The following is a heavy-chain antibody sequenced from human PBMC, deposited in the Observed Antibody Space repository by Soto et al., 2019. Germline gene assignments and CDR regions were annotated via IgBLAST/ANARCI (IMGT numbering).Heavy chain of an antibody. CDR1: GDSVSNNNAA. CDR3: ARAKEYTSSSGLDV. Sequence: PSQTLSLTCAISGDSVSNNNAAWNCIRQSPSRGLKWLGRTYYRSKWYSDYALSVKSRIAVKPDTSKNQFSLQLNSVSTEDTAVYYCARAKEYTSSSGLDVWGQGTTVTVS. CDR2: TYYRSKWYS. J-gene: IGHJ6*02. V-gene: IGHV6-1*01. D-gene: IGHD6-6*01.